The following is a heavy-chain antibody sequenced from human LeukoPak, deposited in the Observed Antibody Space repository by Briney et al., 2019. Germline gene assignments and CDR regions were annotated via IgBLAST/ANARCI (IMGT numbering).Heavy chain of an antibody. V-gene: IGHV3-21*01. CDR1: GFTFSSYS. CDR2: ISSSSSYI. D-gene: IGHD2-15*01. CDR3: ARDGMLGFCSGDSCYLDAFDI. J-gene: IGHJ3*02. Sequence: AGGSLRLSCAASGFTFSSYSMNWVRQAPGKGLEWVSSISSSSSYIYYADSVKGRFTISRDNAKNSLYLQMNSLRAEDTAVYYCARDGMLGFCSGDSCYLDAFDIWGQGTTVTVSS.